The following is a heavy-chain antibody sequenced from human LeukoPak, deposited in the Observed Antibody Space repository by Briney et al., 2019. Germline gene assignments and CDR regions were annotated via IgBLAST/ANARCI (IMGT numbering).Heavy chain of an antibody. V-gene: IGHV3-30*12. Sequence: PGGSLRLSCAASGFTFNSFGIHWVRQAPGKGLEWVAVIYYDGSNNFYSDSVKGRFTISRDNAKNTLYLQMNSLRAEDTAVYYCARGLVPGFLDYWGQGTPVTVSS. D-gene: IGHD4-11*01. CDR1: GFTFNSFG. J-gene: IGHJ4*02. CDR3: ARGLVPGFLDY. CDR2: IYYDGSNN.